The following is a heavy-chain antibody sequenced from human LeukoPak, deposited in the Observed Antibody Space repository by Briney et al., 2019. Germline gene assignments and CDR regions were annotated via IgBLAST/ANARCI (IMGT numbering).Heavy chain of an antibody. Sequence: ASVKVSCKASGYTFTSYDINWVRQAPGQGLEWMGWMNPNSGNTGYAQKFQGRVTMTRNTSISTAYMELSSLRSEDTAVYYCARVVVVPAAKARLSNWFDPWGQGTLVTVSS. CDR2: MNPNSGNT. CDR3: ARVVVVPAAKARLSNWFDP. D-gene: IGHD2-2*01. V-gene: IGHV1-8*01. CDR1: GYTFTSYD. J-gene: IGHJ5*02.